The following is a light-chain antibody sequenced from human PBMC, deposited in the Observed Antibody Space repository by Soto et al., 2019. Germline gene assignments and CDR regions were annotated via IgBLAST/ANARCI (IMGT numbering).Light chain of an antibody. CDR2: AVS. CDR1: SSDVGGYDY. V-gene: IGLV2-14*01. J-gene: IGLJ2*01. Sequence: QSALTQPASVSGSPGQSITISCTGTSSDVGGYDYVSWYQQHPGKAPKLIIYAVSDRPSGVSNHFSGSKSGNTASLTISGLQAEDEADYYCSSYTSSSTVVFGGGTQLTVL. CDR3: SSYTSSSTVV.